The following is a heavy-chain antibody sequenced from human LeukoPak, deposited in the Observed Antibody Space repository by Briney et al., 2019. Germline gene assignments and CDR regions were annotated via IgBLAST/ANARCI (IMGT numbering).Heavy chain of an antibody. CDR1: GGSISSSSYY. J-gene: IGHJ4*02. D-gene: IGHD6-6*01. CDR2: IYYSGST. Sequence: PSETLSLTCTVSGGSISSSSYYWGWIRQPPGKGLEWIGSIYYSGSTYYNPSLKSRVTISVDTSKNQFSLKLSSVTAADTAVYYCAREGQLVAGIDYWGQGTLVTVSS. V-gene: IGHV4-39*07. CDR3: AREGQLVAGIDY.